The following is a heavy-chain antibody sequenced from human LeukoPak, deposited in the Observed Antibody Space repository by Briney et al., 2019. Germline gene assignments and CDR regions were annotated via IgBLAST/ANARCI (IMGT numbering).Heavy chain of an antibody. CDR1: GFTFSSYA. CDR2: ISGSGGST. CDR3: AKLEMATITLDY. J-gene: IGHJ4*02. V-gene: IGHV3-23*01. Sequence: GGSLRLSCAASGFTFSSYAMSWVRQAPGKGLEWVSAISGSGGSTYYADSVRGRFTISRDNSKNTLYLRMNSLRAEDTAVYYCAKLEMATITLDYWGQGTLVTVSS. D-gene: IGHD5-24*01.